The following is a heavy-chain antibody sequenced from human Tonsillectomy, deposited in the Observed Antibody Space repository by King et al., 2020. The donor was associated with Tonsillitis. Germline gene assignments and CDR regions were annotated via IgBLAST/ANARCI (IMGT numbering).Heavy chain of an antibody. Sequence: VQLVESGGGVVQPGRSLRLSCAASGFTFSSYGMHWVRQAPGKGLEWVAAISYDGSNKYYADSVKGRFTISRDNSKNTLYLQMNSLRAEDTAVYYCARMVGYGMDVWGQGTTVTVSS. D-gene: IGHD2-15*01. CDR1: GFTFSSYG. CDR2: ISYDGSNK. CDR3: ARMVGYGMDV. V-gene: IGHV3-33*05. J-gene: IGHJ6*02.